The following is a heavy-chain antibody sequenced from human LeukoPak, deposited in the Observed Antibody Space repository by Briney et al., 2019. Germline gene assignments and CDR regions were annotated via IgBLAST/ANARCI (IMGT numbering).Heavy chain of an antibody. CDR1: GFTFSTYT. J-gene: IGHJ4*02. CDR2: IGSSGGGI. CDR3: AIDPNWGTHS. D-gene: IGHD7-27*01. Sequence: GGSLRLSCAASGFTFSTYTMYWVRHPPGKRLEWVSIIGSSGGGIHYADSVKGRSTISRDNSKNALYLQMNSLRVEDTAVYYCAIDPNWGTHSWGQGVLVTVSS. V-gene: IGHV3-23*01.